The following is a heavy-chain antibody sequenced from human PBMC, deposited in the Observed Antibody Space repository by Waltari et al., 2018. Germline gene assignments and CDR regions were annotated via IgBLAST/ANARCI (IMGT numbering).Heavy chain of an antibody. V-gene: IGHV1-8*03. CDR3: ARSYYDFWSGPRRSWFDP. CDR1: GYTFTSYD. CDR2: MNPNSGNT. Sequence: QVQLVQSGAEVKKPGASVKVSCKASGYTFTSYDINWVRQATGQGLEWMGWMNPNSGNTGYAQKFQGRVTITRNTSISTAYMELSSLRSEDTAVYYCARSYYDFWSGPRRSWFDPWGQGTLVTVSS. D-gene: IGHD3-3*01. J-gene: IGHJ5*02.